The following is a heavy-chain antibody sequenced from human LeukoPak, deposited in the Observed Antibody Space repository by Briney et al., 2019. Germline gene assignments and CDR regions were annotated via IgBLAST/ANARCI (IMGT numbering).Heavy chain of an antibody. V-gene: IGHV4-31*03. Sequence: SQTLSLTCTAFGGSISSGNYYWNWIRQHPGKGLEWIGYIYYSESTYSNPSLKSRVTISIDTPKNQCSLKLSSVTVADTAVYFCARSAGVNYFDYWGQGTLVTVSS. CDR1: GGSISSGNYY. J-gene: IGHJ4*02. CDR3: ARSAGVNYFDY. CDR2: IYYSEST. D-gene: IGHD7-27*01.